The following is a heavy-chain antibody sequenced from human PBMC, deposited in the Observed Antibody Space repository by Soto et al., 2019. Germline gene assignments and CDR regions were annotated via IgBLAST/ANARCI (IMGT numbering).Heavy chain of an antibody. V-gene: IGHV1-3*01. CDR1: GYTFTSYA. CDR3: ARGPLYYYGSATYPPDY. J-gene: IGHJ4*02. D-gene: IGHD3-10*01. CDR2: INAGNGNT. Sequence: GASVKVSCKASGYTFTSYAMHWVRQAPGQRLEWMGWINAGNGNTKYSQKFQGRVTITRDTSASTAYMELSSLRSEDTAVYYCARGPLYYYGSATYPPDYWGQGTLVTVSS.